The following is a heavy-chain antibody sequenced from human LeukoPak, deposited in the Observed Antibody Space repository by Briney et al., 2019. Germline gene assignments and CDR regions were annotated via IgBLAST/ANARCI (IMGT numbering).Heavy chain of an antibody. Sequence: PGGSLRLSCAASGFLFSSYSMHWIRQAPGKGLEWVAVVSYDGTNQNYADSVKGRFSISRDNFKKAVYLQMNSLRPEDAAVYYCARGVTEDTGVAQFDSWGQGVPVSVSS. D-gene: IGHD3-3*01. V-gene: IGHV3-30*04. CDR2: VSYDGTNQ. CDR3: ARGVTEDTGVAQFDS. CDR1: GFLFSSYS. J-gene: IGHJ4*02.